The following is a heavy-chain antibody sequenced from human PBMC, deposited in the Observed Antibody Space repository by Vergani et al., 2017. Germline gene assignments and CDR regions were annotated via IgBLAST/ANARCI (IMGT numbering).Heavy chain of an antibody. CDR3: ARDPHHEGASDAFDI. CDR2: FDPEDGET. CDR1: GYTLTELS. V-gene: IGHV1-24*01. Sequence: QVQLVQSGAEVQKPGASVKVSCKVSGYTLTELSMHWVRQAPGKGLEWMGGFDPEDGETIYAQKFQGRVTMTEATSTDTAYMELSSLRSEDTAVYYCARDPHHEGASDAFDIWGQGTMVTVSS. J-gene: IGHJ3*02.